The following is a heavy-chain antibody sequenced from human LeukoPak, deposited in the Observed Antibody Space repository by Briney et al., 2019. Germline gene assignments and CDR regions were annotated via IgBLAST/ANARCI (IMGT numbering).Heavy chain of an antibody. CDR1: GFTFSSYA. V-gene: IGHV3-23*01. J-gene: IGHJ3*02. CDR2: IICSGGST. CDR3: AKEGALGYCSSTSCEDAFDI. D-gene: IGHD2-2*01. Sequence: GRSLRLSCAVYGFTFSSYAMSWVGQATGKGLEWVSAIICSGGSTYYADSVKGRFTISRDNSKNTLYLQMNSLRAKDTAVYYCAKEGALGYCSSTSCEDAFDIWGQGTMVTVSS.